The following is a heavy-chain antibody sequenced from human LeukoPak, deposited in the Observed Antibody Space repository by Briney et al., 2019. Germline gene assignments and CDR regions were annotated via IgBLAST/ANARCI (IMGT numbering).Heavy chain of an antibody. CDR3: ARVSRGSYYNRYYYYMDV. CDR1: GLTLSSNY. Sequence: GGSLRLSCAASGLTLSSNYMSWVRQAPGKGLEGVSVMYSGGSTYYADSVKGRFTISTDHSKNTLYLPMNSLRAEDTAVYYCARVSRGSYYNRYYYYMDVWGKGTTVTVSS. D-gene: IGHD1-26*01. V-gene: IGHV3-53*01. CDR2: MYSGGST. J-gene: IGHJ6*03.